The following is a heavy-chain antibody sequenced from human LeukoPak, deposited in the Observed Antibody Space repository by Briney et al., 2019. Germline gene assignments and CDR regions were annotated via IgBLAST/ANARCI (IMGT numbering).Heavy chain of an antibody. Sequence: ASVKVSCKASGYTFIDYWIHWVRQAPGQGLEWMGRIDLKTGDITSAQKFQGRVTMTRDTSISTTYMDLSGLGTDDTAVYYCARDSPHQRFDYWGLGTLVTVSS. V-gene: IGHV1-2*02. CDR2: IDLKTGDI. CDR3: ARDSPHQRFDY. J-gene: IGHJ4*02. CDR1: GYTFIDYW.